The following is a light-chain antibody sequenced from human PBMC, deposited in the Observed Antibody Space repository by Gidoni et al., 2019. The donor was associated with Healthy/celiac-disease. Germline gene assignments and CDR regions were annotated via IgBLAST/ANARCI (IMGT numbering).Light chain of an antibody. Sequence: QSVLTQPPSVSAAPGPRVTISCTGSSSNTGAGYDVHWYQQLPGTAPKLLIYGNSNRPSGVPDRFSGSKSGNSASLAITGLQAEDEADYYCQSYDSSLSGVVFGGGTKLTVL. CDR2: GNS. J-gene: IGLJ2*01. CDR1: SSNTGAGYD. V-gene: IGLV1-40*01. CDR3: QSYDSSLSGVV.